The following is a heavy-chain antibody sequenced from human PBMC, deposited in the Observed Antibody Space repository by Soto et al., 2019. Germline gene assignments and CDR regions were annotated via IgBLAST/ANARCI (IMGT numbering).Heavy chain of an antibody. Sequence: SQTLSLTCAISGDSVSSNSAAWNWIRQSPSRGLEWLGRTYYRSKWYNDYAVSVKSRITINPDTSKNQFSLQLNSVTPEDTVEHNCARRPEHGGPAPGTYYNRMESCGQGT. V-gene: IGHV6-1*01. CDR2: TYYRSKWYN. D-gene: IGHD6-13*01. CDR3: ARRPEHGGPAPGTYYNRMES. CDR1: GDSVSSNSAA. J-gene: IGHJ3*01.